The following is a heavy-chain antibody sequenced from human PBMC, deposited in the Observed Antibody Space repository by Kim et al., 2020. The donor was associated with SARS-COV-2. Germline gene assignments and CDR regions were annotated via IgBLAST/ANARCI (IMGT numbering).Heavy chain of an antibody. CDR1: GFTFRNYA. Sequence: GGSLRLSCTVSGFTFRNYAMRWVRQAPGKGPEWVSSISASDGRIYYADSVKGRFTISRDNSKSTLYLLLNSLKTEDTAVYYCAKGIVDITMITDNYFAMDIWGQGTTVTVSS. CDR2: ISASDGRI. D-gene: IGHD3-22*01. CDR3: AKGIVDITMITDNYFAMDI. V-gene: IGHV3-23*01. J-gene: IGHJ6*02.